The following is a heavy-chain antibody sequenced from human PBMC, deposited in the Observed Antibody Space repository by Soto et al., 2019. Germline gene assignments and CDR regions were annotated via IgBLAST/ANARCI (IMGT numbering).Heavy chain of an antibody. CDR3: ARWGIAAGDY. D-gene: IGHD6-13*01. J-gene: IGHJ4*02. Sequence: QVQLVESGGGVVQPGRSLRLSCAASGFTFSSYGMHWVRQAPGKGLEWVAVIWYDGSNKYYADSVKGRFTISRDNSKTPLYLQMNSLRAEDTAVYYCARWGIAAGDYWGQGTLVTVSS. CDR2: IWYDGSNK. V-gene: IGHV3-33*01. CDR1: GFTFSSYG.